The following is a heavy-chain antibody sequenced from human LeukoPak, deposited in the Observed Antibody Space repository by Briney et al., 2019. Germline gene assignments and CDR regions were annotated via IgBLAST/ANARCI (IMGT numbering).Heavy chain of an antibody. D-gene: IGHD6-19*01. CDR3: ARDLRVAVAGRDFDY. Sequence: ASVKVSCKASGYTFTSYGISWVRQAPGQGLEWMGWISAYNSNTNYAQKLQGRVTMTTDTSTSTAYMELRSLRSDDTAVYYCARDLRVAVAGRDFDYWGQGTLVTVSS. CDR2: ISAYNSNT. J-gene: IGHJ4*02. CDR1: GYTFTSYG. V-gene: IGHV1-18*01.